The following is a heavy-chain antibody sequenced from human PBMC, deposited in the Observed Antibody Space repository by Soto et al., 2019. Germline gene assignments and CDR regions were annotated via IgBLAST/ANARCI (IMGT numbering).Heavy chain of an antibody. CDR1: GYTCTSYA. CDR2: INAGNGNT. CDR3: ARSIVVVTALDD. Sequence: QVQLVQSGAEEKKPGASVKVSCKASGYTCTSYAMYWVRQAPGQRLEWMGWINAGNGNTKYSQKFKGRVTITRDTSASTANMELRSLRSEDTAVYYCARSIVVVTALDDWGQVTLVSVSS. V-gene: IGHV1-3*05. D-gene: IGHD2-21*02. J-gene: IGHJ4*02.